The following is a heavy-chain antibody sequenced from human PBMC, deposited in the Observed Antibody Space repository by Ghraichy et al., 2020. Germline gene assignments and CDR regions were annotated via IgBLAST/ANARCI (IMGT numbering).Heavy chain of an antibody. CDR3: ARSAPNNWFDP. V-gene: IGHV4-31*03. Sequence: SETLSLTCTVSGGSISSSDYYWSWIRQHPGKGPEWIGYIYYSGDTYYNPSLKSRATISVDTSKNQFTLKLTSVTAAYTAVYYCARSAPNNWFDPWGQGTLVSVSS. J-gene: IGHJ5*02. CDR1: GGSISSSDYY. CDR2: IYYSGDT.